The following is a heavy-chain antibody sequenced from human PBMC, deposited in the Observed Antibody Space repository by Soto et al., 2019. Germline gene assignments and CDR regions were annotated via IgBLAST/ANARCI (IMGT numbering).Heavy chain of an antibody. V-gene: IGHV1-69*06. Sequence: ASVKVSCKASGGTFSSYAISWVRQAPGQGLEWMGGIIPIFGTANYNPSLKGRATISLDMSKNQFSLKLSSVTAADTAIYYCARGEAYSNYPARWGQGSLVTVSS. D-gene: IGHD4-4*01. CDR1: GGTFSSYA. CDR3: ARGEAYSNYPAR. CDR2: IIPIFGTA. J-gene: IGHJ4*02.